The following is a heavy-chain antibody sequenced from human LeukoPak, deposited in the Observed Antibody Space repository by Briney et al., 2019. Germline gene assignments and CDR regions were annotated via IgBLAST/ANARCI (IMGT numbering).Heavy chain of an antibody. D-gene: IGHD6-19*01. CDR1: GYTFTGYY. J-gene: IGHJ4*02. Sequence: ASVKVSCKASGYTFTGYYMHWVRQAPGQGLEWMGWISAYNGNTNYAQKLQGRVTMTTDTSTSTAYMELRSLRSDDTAVYYCARVPWYSSGWYSDYWGQGTLVTVSS. CDR3: ARVPWYSSGWYSDY. V-gene: IGHV1-18*04. CDR2: ISAYNGNT.